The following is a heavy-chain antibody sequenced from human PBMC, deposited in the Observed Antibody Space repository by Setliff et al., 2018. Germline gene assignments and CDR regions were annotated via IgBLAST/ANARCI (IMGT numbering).Heavy chain of an antibody. Sequence: SETLSLTCTVSGGSISSYYWSWIRQPPGKELEWMAYVYYTGDTYYNPSLKSRISISIDTSKNQSSLNLISVTAADTAVYYCAGSQGSGGYYSNSPYYFHYWGRGTLVTVSS. CDR1: GGSISSYY. D-gene: IGHD3-10*01. J-gene: IGHJ4*02. CDR3: AGSQGSGGYYSNSPYYFHY. V-gene: IGHV4-59*03. CDR2: VYYTGDT.